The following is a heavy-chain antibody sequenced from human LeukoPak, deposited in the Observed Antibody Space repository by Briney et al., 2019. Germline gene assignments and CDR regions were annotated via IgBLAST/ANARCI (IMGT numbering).Heavy chain of an antibody. D-gene: IGHD2-21*01. Sequence: SETLSLTCTVSGDSISSYYWSWIRQPPGKGLEWIGFVYYSGNTNYNPSLKSRVTMSVDTSKNQFSLKLSSVTAADTAMYYCARRGRIPDYWGQGTLVTVSS. J-gene: IGHJ4*02. CDR1: GDSISSYY. V-gene: IGHV4-59*01. CDR3: ARRGRIPDY. CDR2: VYYSGNT.